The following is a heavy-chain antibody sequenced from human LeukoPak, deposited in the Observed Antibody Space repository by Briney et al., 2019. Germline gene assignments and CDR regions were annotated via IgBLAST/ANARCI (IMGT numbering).Heavy chain of an antibody. Sequence: SETLSLTCTVSGCSISSYYWSWIRQPPGKGLEWIGYIYYSGSTNYNPSLKSRVTILVDTSKNQFSLKLSSVTAADTAVYYCAREHSSGWSYWGQGTLVTVSS. CDR2: IYYSGST. D-gene: IGHD6-19*01. V-gene: IGHV4-59*01. CDR3: AREHSSGWSY. J-gene: IGHJ4*02. CDR1: GCSISSYY.